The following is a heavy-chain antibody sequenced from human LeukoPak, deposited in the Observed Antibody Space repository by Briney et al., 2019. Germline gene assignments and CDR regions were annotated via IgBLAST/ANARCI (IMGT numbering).Heavy chain of an antibody. CDR2: ISGDGGST. D-gene: IGHD3-22*01. J-gene: IGHJ4*02. V-gene: IGHV3-43*02. CDR3: AKDAYDSSGYYYGY. Sequence: GGSLRLSCAASGFTFDDYAMHWARQAPGKGLEWVSLISGDGGSTYYADSVKGRFTISRDNSKNSLYLQMNSLRTEDTALYYCAKDAYDSSGYYYGYWGQGTLVTVSS. CDR1: GFTFDDYA.